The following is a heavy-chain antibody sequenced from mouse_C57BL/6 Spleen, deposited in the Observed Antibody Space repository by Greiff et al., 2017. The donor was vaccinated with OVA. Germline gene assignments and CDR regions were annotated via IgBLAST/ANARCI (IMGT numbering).Heavy chain of an antibody. V-gene: IGHV5-12*01. CDR3: ARQNDYAWFAY. CDR1: GFTFSDYY. J-gene: IGHJ3*01. Sequence: EVHLVESGGGLVQPGGSLKLSCAASGFTFSDYYMYWVRQTPEKRLEWVAYISNGGGSTYYPDTVKGRFTISRDNAKNTLYLQMSRLKSEDTAMYYCARQNDYAWFAYWGQGTLVTVSA. D-gene: IGHD2-4*01. CDR2: ISNGGGST.